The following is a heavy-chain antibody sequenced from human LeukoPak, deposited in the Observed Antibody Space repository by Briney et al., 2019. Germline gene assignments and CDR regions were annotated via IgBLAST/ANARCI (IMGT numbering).Heavy chain of an antibody. CDR3: ARVYCSGGSCSSYFDY. J-gene: IGHJ4*02. D-gene: IGHD2-15*01. V-gene: IGHV3-7*04. Sequence: GGSLTLSCAAYGFTFSSYWMNWVRQAPGKGLEWVANINQYGSEKYYVDSVKGRFTISRDNAKNSLLLQMNSLRAEDTAVYYCARVYCSGGSCSSYFDYWGQGTLVTVSS. CDR2: INQYGSEK. CDR1: GFTFSSYW.